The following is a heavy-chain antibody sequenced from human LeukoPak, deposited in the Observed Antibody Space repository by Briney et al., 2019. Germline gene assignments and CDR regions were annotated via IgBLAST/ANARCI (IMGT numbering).Heavy chain of an antibody. CDR1: GYSFTSYW. CDR2: IDPSDSYT. J-gene: IGHJ4*02. D-gene: IGHD4-23*01. CDR3: ARQPRGTVVFDY. Sequence: GESLRISCKGSGYSFTSYWISWVRQMPGKGLEWMGRIDPSDSYTNYSPSFQGHVTISADKSISTAYLQWSSLKASDSAMYYCARQPRGTVVFDYWGQGTLVTVSS. V-gene: IGHV5-10-1*01.